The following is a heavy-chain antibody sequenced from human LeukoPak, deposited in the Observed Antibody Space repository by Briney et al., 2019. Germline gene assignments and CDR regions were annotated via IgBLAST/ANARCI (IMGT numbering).Heavy chain of an antibody. V-gene: IGHV3-30-3*01. J-gene: IGHJ4*02. CDR2: ISYDGSNK. CDR1: GFTFSSYA. D-gene: IGHD5-12*01. Sequence: PGGSLRLSCAASGFTFSSYAMHWVRQAPGKGLEWVAVISYDGSNKYYADSVKGRFTISRDNSKNTLYLQMNSLRAEDTAVYYCAREGRYSGYFDYWGQGTLVTVSS. CDR3: AREGRYSGYFDY.